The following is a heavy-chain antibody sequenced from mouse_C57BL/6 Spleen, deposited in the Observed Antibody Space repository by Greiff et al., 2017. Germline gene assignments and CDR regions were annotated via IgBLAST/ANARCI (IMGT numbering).Heavy chain of an antibody. D-gene: IGHD2-3*01. CDR3: ARDDGYYGLDY. CDR2: ISYDGSN. CDR1: GYSITSGYY. V-gene: IGHV3-6*01. J-gene: IGHJ2*01. Sequence: EVKLQESGPGLVKPSQSLSLTCSVTGYSITSGYYWNWIRQFPGNKLEWMGYISYDGSNNYNPSLKNRISITRDTSKNQFFLKLNSVTTEDTATYYCARDDGYYGLDYWGQGTTLTVSS.